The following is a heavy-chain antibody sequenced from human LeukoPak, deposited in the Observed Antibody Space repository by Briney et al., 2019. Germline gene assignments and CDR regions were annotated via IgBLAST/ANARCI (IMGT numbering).Heavy chain of an antibody. CDR3: APRHQSLLAYDI. Sequence: KPSETLSLTCTVSGGSISSSSYYWAWIRQPPGKGLEWIGSIYYSGNTYYSPSLKSRATISLDTSKNQFSLKLSSVTAADTAVYYCAPRHQSLLAYDIWGQGTMVTVSS. J-gene: IGHJ3*02. D-gene: IGHD2-15*01. V-gene: IGHV4-39*01. CDR2: IYYSGNT. CDR1: GGSISSSSYY.